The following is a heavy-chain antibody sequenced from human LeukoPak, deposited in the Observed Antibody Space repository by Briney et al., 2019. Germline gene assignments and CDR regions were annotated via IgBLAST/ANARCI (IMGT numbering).Heavy chain of an antibody. Sequence: GGSLRLSCAASGFTFSSYTMNWVRQAPGKGLEWVSSISSGSGYIHYADSLKGRFTISRDNAKNSLYLQMNSLMAEDTAVYYCARAFGGSYSCFDCWGQGTLVTVSS. D-gene: IGHD1-26*01. V-gene: IGHV3-21*01. CDR1: GFTFSSYT. J-gene: IGHJ4*02. CDR3: ARAFGGSYSCFDC. CDR2: ISSGSGYI.